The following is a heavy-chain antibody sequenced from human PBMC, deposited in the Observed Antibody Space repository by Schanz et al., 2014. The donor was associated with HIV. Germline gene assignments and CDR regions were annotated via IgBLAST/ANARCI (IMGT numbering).Heavy chain of an antibody. CDR3: AKDGSPPWGTYRNNWFDS. Sequence: GQLVEAGGGLVKPGGALRLSCAASGFTFTDNYMSWIRPAPGKGLEWLSYISVNGATRENADSVKGRFTISRDKARTSLYLQMNSLRAEDTAVYYCAKDGSPPWGTYRNNWFDSWGLGTLVTVSS. CDR1: GFTFTDNY. D-gene: IGHD3-16*02. CDR2: ISVNGATR. V-gene: IGHV3-11*01. J-gene: IGHJ5*01.